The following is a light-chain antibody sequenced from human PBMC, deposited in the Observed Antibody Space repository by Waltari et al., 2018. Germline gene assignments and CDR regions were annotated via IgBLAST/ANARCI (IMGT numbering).Light chain of an antibody. CDR1: QSVSWSR. CDR3: QQFGSSVMYT. V-gene: IGKV3-20*01. CDR2: GAA. Sequence: GSQSVSWSRRVGDLHRPGEAPRLLICGAAGRATGIPDRFSGSGSGTDFSLTISRVEPEDVAVYYCQQFGSSVMYTFGQGTKLEIK. J-gene: IGKJ2*01.